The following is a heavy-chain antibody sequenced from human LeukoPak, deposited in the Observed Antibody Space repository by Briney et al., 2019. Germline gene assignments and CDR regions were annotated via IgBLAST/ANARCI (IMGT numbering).Heavy chain of an antibody. CDR2: IIPVFGTA. CDR3: ARSYYYGSESYWHTKWFDP. D-gene: IGHD3-10*01. CDR1: GGTFNSHV. J-gene: IGHJ5*02. Sequence: SVKVSCKASGGTFNSHVISWLRQAPGQGLEWMGGIIPVFGTASYAEKFQGRVTITTDESTTTAYMEMSSLTSEDTAVYYCARSYYYGSESYWHTKWFDPWGQGTLVTVSS. V-gene: IGHV1-69*05.